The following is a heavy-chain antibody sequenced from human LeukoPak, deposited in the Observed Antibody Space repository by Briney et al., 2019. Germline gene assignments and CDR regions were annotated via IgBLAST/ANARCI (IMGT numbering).Heavy chain of an antibody. Sequence: PGGSLRLSCAASGFTFSSYGMHWVRQAPGKGLEWVAVISYDGSNKYYADSVKGRFTISRDNSKNTLYLQMNSLRAEDTAVYYCAKGEDSDYWGQGTLVTVSS. CDR1: GFTFSSYG. J-gene: IGHJ4*02. V-gene: IGHV3-30*18. CDR3: AKGEDSDY. CDR2: ISYDGSNK. D-gene: IGHD2-15*01.